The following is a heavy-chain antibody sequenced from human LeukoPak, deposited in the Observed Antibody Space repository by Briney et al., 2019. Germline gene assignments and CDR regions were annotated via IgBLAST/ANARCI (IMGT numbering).Heavy chain of an antibody. D-gene: IGHD3-22*01. CDR1: GYTFTSYG. J-gene: IGHJ4*02. V-gene: IGHV1-18*01. CDR2: ISAYNGNT. CDR3: ARDSSYDSSGYYLS. Sequence: GASVKVSCKASGYTFTSYGISWVRQAPGQGLEWMGWISAYNGNTNYAQKLQGRVTMTTDTSTSTAYMELRSLRSDDTAVYYCARDSSYDSSGYYLSWGQGTLVTVSP.